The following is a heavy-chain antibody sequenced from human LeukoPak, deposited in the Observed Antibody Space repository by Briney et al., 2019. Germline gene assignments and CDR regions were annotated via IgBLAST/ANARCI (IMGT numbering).Heavy chain of an antibody. V-gene: IGHV3-7*04. CDR1: KFTFSDYW. CDR3: ARGTYYYEF. Sequence: GGSLRLSCAASKFTFSDYWMTWVRQAPGEGPEWVVYMNQLGNEKKYLDSVKGRFTISRDNAKNSLYLQMTSLRVDDTAVYYCARGTYYYEFWGQGTLVTVSS. CDR2: MNQLGNEK. J-gene: IGHJ4*02. D-gene: IGHD3-22*01.